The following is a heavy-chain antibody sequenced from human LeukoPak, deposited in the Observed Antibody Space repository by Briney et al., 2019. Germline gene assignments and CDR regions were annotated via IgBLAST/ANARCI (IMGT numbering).Heavy chain of an antibody. Sequence: GASVKVSCKASGYIFTSYGISWVRQAPGQGLEWMGWISAYNGNTNYAQKFQGRVTMTRDMSTSTVYMELSSLRSEDTAVYYCAKDGSSFTYYFDYWGQGTLVTVSS. J-gene: IGHJ4*02. V-gene: IGHV1-18*01. D-gene: IGHD6-13*01. CDR2: ISAYNGNT. CDR1: GYIFTSYG. CDR3: AKDGSSFTYYFDY.